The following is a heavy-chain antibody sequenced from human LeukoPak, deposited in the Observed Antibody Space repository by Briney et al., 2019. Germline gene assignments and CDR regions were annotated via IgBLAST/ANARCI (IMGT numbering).Heavy chain of an antibody. J-gene: IGHJ4*02. V-gene: IGHV3-21*06. D-gene: IGHD4-11*01. CDR2: ISSSLGYI. Sequence: GGSLRLSCAASGFTFTDYSMNWVRQAPGKGLEWVSSISSSLGYIYYADSVRGRFTISRDNAKNSLYLQMNSLRAEDTAVYYCASLSRLQFFNYWGQGTLVTVSS. CDR3: ASLSRLQFFNY. CDR1: GFTFTDYS.